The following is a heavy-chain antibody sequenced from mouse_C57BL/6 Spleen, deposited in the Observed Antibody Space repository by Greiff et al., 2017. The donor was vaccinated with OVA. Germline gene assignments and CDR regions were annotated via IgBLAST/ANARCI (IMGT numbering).Heavy chain of an antibody. D-gene: IGHD2-3*01. CDR1: GYTFTSYW. CDR2: IHPNSGRT. J-gene: IGHJ3*01. Sequence: QVQLQQPGAELVKPGASVKLSCKASGYTFTSYWMHWVKQRPGQGLEWIGMIHPNSGRTNYNEKFKSKATLTVDKSSSTAYMQLSSLTSEDSAVYYCARADGYPFAYWGQGTLVTVSA. CDR3: ARADGYPFAY. V-gene: IGHV1-64*01.